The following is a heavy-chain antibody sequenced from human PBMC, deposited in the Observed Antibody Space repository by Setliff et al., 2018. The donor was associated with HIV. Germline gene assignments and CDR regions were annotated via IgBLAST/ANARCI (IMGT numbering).Heavy chain of an antibody. V-gene: IGHV4-59*05. CDR1: GGSISSYY. Sequence: SETLSLTCSVSGGSISSYYWSWIRQPPGKGLEWIGSIYYSGSTYYNPSLKSRVTISVDTSKNQFSLKLSSVTAADTAVYYCASYRKAERWLQLGGNFDYWGQGTLVTVSS. CDR3: ASYRKAERWLQLGGNFDY. D-gene: IGHD5-12*01. J-gene: IGHJ4*02. CDR2: IYYSGST.